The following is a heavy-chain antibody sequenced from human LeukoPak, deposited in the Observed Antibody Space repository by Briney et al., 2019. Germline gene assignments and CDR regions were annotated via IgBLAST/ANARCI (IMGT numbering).Heavy chain of an antibody. Sequence: PGGSLRLSCAASGFTFSHYWMSWVRQAPGKGLVWVSRINGDVTTTTYADSVKCRFTISRDNAKNTLYLQMNSLRAEDTAIYSCARSDWFDPWGQGTLVTVSS. V-gene: IGHV3-74*01. CDR2: INGDVTTT. CDR3: ARSDWFDP. J-gene: IGHJ5*02. CDR1: GFTFSHYW.